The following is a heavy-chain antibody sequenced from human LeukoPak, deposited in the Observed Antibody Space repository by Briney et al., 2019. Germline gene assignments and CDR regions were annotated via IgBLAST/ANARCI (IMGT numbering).Heavy chain of an antibody. CDR1: GFTFSDAW. J-gene: IGHJ4*02. CDR2: VKSKTHGGTT. Sequence: KSGGSLRLSCAASGFTFSDAWMSWVRQAPGKGLEWVGRVKSKTHGGTTAYAAPVKGRFTISRDDSKTTVYLQMHSLKSEDAAMYYCTTERPYFDNWGQGTLVTVSS. CDR3: TTERPYFDN. V-gene: IGHV3-15*01.